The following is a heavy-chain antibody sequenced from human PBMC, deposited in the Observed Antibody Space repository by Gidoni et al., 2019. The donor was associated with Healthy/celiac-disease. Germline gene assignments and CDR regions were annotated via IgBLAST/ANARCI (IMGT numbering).Heavy chain of an antibody. CDR3: ARVGSYYDFWSGYYTEGWVFDY. CDR2: IKQDGSEK. J-gene: IGHJ4*02. D-gene: IGHD3-3*01. V-gene: IGHV3-7*01. Sequence: LEWVANIKQDGSEKYYVDSVKGRFTISRDNAKNSLYLQMNSLRAEDTAVYYCARVGSYYDFWSGYYTEGWVFDYWGQGTLVTVSS.